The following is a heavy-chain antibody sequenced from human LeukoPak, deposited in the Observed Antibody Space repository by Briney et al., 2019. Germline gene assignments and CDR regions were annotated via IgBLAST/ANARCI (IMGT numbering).Heavy chain of an antibody. CDR1: GSTFSSYA. CDR3: AKDDDFWSGYGAFDI. Sequence: GGSLRLSCAASGSTFSSYAMSWVRQAPGKGLEWVSAISGSGGSTYYADSVKGRFTISRDNSKNMLYLQMNSLRAEDTAVYYCAKDDDFWSGYGAFDIWGQGTMVTVSS. J-gene: IGHJ3*02. CDR2: ISGSGGST. V-gene: IGHV3-23*01. D-gene: IGHD3-3*01.